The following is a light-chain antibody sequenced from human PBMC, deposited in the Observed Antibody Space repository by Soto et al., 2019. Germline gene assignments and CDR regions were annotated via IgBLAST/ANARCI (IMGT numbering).Light chain of an antibody. CDR3: QQYGNSPWT. Sequence: ESVLTQSPGTLSLAPGERGTLSCTASQRFGSSNLAWYQQKPGQAPRLLIYSTSSRATGIPDRFSGSGSGTDFTLTISRLEPEDFAVYYCQQYGNSPWTFGQGTKVDIK. J-gene: IGKJ1*01. CDR1: QRFGSSN. CDR2: STS. V-gene: IGKV3-20*01.